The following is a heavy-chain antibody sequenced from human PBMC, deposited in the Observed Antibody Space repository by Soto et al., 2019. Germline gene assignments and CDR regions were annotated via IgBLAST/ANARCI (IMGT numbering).Heavy chain of an antibody. J-gene: IGHJ3*02. V-gene: IGHV4-59*01. CDR2: IYYSGST. CDR1: GGSISSYY. D-gene: IGHD3-10*01. CDR3: ARVWGGAFDI. Sequence: SETLSLTCTVSGGSISSYYWSWIRQPPGKGLEWVGYIYYSGSTNYNPSLKSRVTISVDTSKNQFSLKLSSVSAADTAVYYCARVWGGAFDIGGQGTMVT.